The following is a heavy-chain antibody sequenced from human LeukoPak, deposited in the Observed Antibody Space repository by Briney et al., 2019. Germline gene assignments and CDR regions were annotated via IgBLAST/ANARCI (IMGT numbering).Heavy chain of an antibody. J-gene: IGHJ5*02. D-gene: IGHD5-24*01. Sequence: GSSVKVSCKASGGTFSSYAISWVRQAPGQGLEWMGGIIPIFGTANYAQKLQGRVTITADESTSTAYMELSSLRSEDTAVYYCAVHRTAPRWLQFLYWFDPWGQGTLVTVSS. CDR3: AVHRTAPRWLQFLYWFDP. CDR2: IIPIFGTA. CDR1: GGTFSSYA. V-gene: IGHV1-69*01.